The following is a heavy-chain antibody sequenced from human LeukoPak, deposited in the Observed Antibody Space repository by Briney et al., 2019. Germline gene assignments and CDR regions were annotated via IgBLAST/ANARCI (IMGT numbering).Heavy chain of an antibody. CDR3: ARRGIGGSYYDVY. V-gene: IGHV3-21*01. D-gene: IGHD1-26*01. J-gene: IGHJ4*02. CDR1: GFTSSSYS. Sequence: PGGSLRLSCAASGFTSSSYSMNWVRQAPGKGLEWVSSISSSSSYIYYADSVKGRFTISRDNAKNSLYLQMNSLRAEDTAVYYCARRGIGGSYYDVYWGQGTLVTVSS. CDR2: ISSSSSYI.